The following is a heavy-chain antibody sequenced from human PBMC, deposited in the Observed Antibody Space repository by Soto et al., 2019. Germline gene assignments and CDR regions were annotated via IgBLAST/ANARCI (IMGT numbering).Heavy chain of an antibody. CDR1: GYTFTSYG. D-gene: IGHD3-9*01. V-gene: IGHV1-8*02. J-gene: IGHJ5*02. CDR3: ARGQSLRYFDWARPTNWFDP. Sequence: GASVKVSCKASGYTFTSYGISWVRQATGQGLEWMGWMNPNSGNTGYAQKFQGRVTMTRNTSISTAYMELSSLRSEDTAVYYCARGQSLRYFDWARPTNWFDPWGQGTLVTVSS. CDR2: MNPNSGNT.